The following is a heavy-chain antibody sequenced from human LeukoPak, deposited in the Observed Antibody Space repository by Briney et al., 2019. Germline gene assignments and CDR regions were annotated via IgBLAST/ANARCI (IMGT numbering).Heavy chain of an antibody. Sequence: TLSLTCTVSGGFLNSGGYYWTWIRQLPGKGLDWIGSIYYSGTTSYNSSLKSRVTMSVDTSKNQFSPNLISMTAADTAVYYCARGWGWFEPWGQGTLVTVSS. CDR2: IYYSGTT. D-gene: IGHD3-16*01. J-gene: IGHJ5*02. CDR3: ARGWGWFEP. V-gene: IGHV4-31*03. CDR1: GGFLNSGGYY.